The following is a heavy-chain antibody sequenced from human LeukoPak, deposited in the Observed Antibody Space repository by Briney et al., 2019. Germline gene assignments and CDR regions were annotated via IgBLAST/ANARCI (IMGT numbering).Heavy chain of an antibody. V-gene: IGHV1-8*03. Sequence: GASVKVSCKASGYTFTSYDINWVRQATGQGLEWMGWMNPNSGNTGYAQKFQGRVTITRNTSISTAYMELSSLRSEDTAVYYCARVPPPEYGSSSGLDYWGQGTLVTVSS. J-gene: IGHJ4*02. CDR1: GYTFTSYD. CDR3: ARVPPPEYGSSSGLDY. D-gene: IGHD6-6*01. CDR2: MNPNSGNT.